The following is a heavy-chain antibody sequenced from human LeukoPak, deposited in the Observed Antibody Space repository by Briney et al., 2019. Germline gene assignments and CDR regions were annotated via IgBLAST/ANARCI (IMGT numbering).Heavy chain of an antibody. CDR1: GFTFRSCE. CDR3: ARPGRAVAQGY. CDR2: ISSSGGTM. J-gene: IGHJ4*02. D-gene: IGHD6-19*01. Sequence: GGSLRLSRVASGFTFRSCEMNWVRQAPGKGLEWVSYISSSGGTMYYADSVKGRFTISRDNAKNSLYLQMNSLRAEDTAVYYCARPGRAVAQGYWGQGTLVTVSS. V-gene: IGHV3-48*03.